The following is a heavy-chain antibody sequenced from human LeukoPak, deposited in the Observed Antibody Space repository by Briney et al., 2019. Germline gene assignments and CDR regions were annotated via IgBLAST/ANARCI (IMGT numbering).Heavy chain of an antibody. CDR2: ISYDGSNK. CDR3: AKEEVLRYFDWLERDYGMDV. Sequence: GGSLRLSCAASGFTFSSYGMHWVRQAPGKGLEWVAVISYDGSNKYYADSVKGRFTISRDNSKNTLYLQMNSLRAEGTAVYYCAKEEVLRYFDWLERDYGMDVWGQGTTVTVSS. V-gene: IGHV3-30*18. CDR1: GFTFSSYG. J-gene: IGHJ6*02. D-gene: IGHD3-9*01.